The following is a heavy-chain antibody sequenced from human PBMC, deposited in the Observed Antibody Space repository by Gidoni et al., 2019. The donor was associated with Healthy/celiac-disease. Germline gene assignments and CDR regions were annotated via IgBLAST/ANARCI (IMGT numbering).Heavy chain of an antibody. J-gene: IGHJ6*03. V-gene: IGHV3-30-3*01. CDR3: ARAIQLWLLSHMDV. CDR1: GFTFSSYA. CDR2: ISYDGSNK. D-gene: IGHD5-18*01. Sequence: VQLVESGGGVVQPGRSLRLSCAASGFTFSSYAMHWVRQAPGKGLEWVAVISYDGSNKYYADSVKGRFTISRDNSKNTLYLQMNSLRAEDTAVYYCARAIQLWLLSHMDVWGKGTTVTVSS.